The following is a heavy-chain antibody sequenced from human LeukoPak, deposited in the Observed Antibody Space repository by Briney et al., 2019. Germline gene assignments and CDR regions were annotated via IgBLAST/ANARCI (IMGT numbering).Heavy chain of an antibody. CDR1: GYTFTGYY. D-gene: IGHD6-13*01. J-gene: IGHJ4*02. CDR2: INPNSGGT. CDR3: ARGSSSSWLFDY. Sequence: ASVKVSCKASGYTFTGYYMHWVRQAPGQGLEWMGWINPNSGGTNYAQKFQGRVTMTRDTSISTAYMELSRLRSDDTAVYYRARGSSSSWLFDYWGQGTLVTVSS. V-gene: IGHV1-2*02.